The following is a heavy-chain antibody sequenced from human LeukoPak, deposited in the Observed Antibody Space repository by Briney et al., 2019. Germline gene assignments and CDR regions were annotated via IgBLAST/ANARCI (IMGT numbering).Heavy chain of an antibody. J-gene: IGHJ4*02. CDR3: AKDVSSDYYYFDY. V-gene: IGHV3-23*01. D-gene: IGHD3-22*01. CDR1: GFTFSAYA. Sequence: GGSLRLSCAASGFTFSAYAVMWVRQTPGQGLEWVSSISGSGGNTYYADAVKGRFTISTDNSKNTLYLQMNSLRAEDTAVYYCAKDVSSDYYYFDYWGQGTLVTVYS. CDR2: ISGSGGNT.